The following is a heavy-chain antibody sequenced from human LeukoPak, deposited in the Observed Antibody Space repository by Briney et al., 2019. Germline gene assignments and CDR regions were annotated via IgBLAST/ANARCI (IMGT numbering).Heavy chain of an antibody. V-gene: IGHV3-23*01. CDR1: GFTFSSYA. D-gene: IGHD3-22*01. Sequence: GGSLRLSCAASGFTFSSYAMSWLRQAPGKGLEWVSAISGSGGSTYYADSVKGRFTISRDNSKNTLYLQMNSLRAEDTAVYYCAKHQAYYYDSSGYYYLDYWGQGTLVTVSS. CDR2: ISGSGGST. J-gene: IGHJ4*02. CDR3: AKHQAYYYDSSGYYYLDY.